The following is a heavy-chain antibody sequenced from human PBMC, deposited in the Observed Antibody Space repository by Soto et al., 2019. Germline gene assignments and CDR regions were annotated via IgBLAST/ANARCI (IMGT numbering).Heavy chain of an antibody. D-gene: IGHD3-22*01. V-gene: IGHV3-21*01. CDR3: ATLIKTYYDDSSGYSQDY. CDR2: ISPRSSYI. J-gene: IGHJ4*01. CDR1: RFTFSDYS. Sequence: GGSLRLSCEASRFTFSDYSMNWVRQAPGKGLEWVSSISPRSSYIHYADSVKGRFIISRDDAKSALFLQMNSLRAEDTAVYYCATLIKTYYDDSSGYSQDYWGQGTMVTVYS.